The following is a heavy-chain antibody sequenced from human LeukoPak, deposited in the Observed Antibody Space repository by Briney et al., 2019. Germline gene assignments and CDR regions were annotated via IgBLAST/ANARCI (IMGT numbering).Heavy chain of an antibody. CDR1: GYTFTGYY. J-gene: IGHJ3*02. V-gene: IGHV1-2*02. D-gene: IGHD1-1*01. CDR3: ARRTTTGAFDI. CDR2: INPNSGDT. Sequence: ASVKVSCKASGYTFTGYYMHWVRQTPGQGLEWMGWINPNSGDTNYAQKFQGRVTMTRDTSINTAYMELSRLSSDDTAVYYCARRTTTGAFDIWGQGTMVTVSS.